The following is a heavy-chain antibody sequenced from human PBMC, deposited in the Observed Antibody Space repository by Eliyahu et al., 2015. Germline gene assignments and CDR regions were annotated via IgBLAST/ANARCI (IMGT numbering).Heavy chain of an antibody. D-gene: IGHD3-16*01. V-gene: IGHV2-5*02. Sequence: QITLRESGPTLVRPTETLKLTCTFSGFSLNTPGVGVAWIRQPPGKALEWLGVLYWDDDRLFNPSLRSRLTVTKDTAKHQVVLSLTDVDPEDTATYYCVHRPVGLATRFASWGQGTLVTVSS. CDR3: VHRPVGLATRFAS. J-gene: IGHJ4*02. CDR2: LYWDDDR. CDR1: GFSLNTPGVG.